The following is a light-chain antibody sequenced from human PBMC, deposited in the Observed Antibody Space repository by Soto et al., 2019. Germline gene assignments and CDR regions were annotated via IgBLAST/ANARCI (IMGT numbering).Light chain of an antibody. CDR1: SSDISIYNY. V-gene: IGLV2-14*01. CDR2: KVS. J-gene: IGLJ1*01. Sequence: QSALTQPASVSGSPGQSITISCTGTSSDISIYNYVSWYQQHPGKAPKLIIYKVSNRPSGISNRFSGAKSGNTASLTISGLQVEDEADYYCCSYTSSTNYVFGAGTKLTVL. CDR3: CSYTSSTNYV.